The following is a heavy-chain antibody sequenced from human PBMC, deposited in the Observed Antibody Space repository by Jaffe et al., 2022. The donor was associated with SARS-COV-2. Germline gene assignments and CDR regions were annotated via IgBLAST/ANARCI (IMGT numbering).Heavy chain of an antibody. D-gene: IGHD1-7*01. CDR3: TSGVGTTDFDY. CDR1: GFSFNEVW. V-gene: IGHV3-15*05. J-gene: IGHJ4*02. CDR2: IKNTGTT. Sequence: EVQVMESGGDLVKPGGSLRLSCAVSGFSFNEVWMSWVRQAPGKGLEWVGRIKNTGTTDYAAFVKDRFIISRDDSKNTVFLQMNSLRAEDTAVYYCTSGVGTTDFDYWGQGTLVTVSS.